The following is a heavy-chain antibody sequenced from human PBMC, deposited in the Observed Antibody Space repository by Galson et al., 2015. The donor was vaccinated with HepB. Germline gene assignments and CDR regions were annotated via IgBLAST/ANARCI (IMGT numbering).Heavy chain of an antibody. CDR3: ASRSDYYYGSGSYYPYPNYYYGMDV. Sequence: SVKVSCKASGGTFSSYAISWVRQAPGQGLEWMGGIIPIFGTANYAQKFQGRVTITADESTSTAYMELSSLRSEDTAVYYCASRSDYYYGSGSYYPYPNYYYGMDVWCQGTTVTVSS. CDR1: GGTFSSYA. J-gene: IGHJ6*02. CDR2: IIPIFGTA. V-gene: IGHV1-69*13. D-gene: IGHD3-10*01.